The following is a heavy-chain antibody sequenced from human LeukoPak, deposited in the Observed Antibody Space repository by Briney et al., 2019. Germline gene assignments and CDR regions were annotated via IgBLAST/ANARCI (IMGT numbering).Heavy chain of an antibody. Sequence: GGSLRLSCAASGFTFSSYWMSWVRQARGKGRAWVAHINLDGSEKYYVDSVKGRFTISRDNAKNSLNLHMNSLRAEDTAVYYCAREGTRGLFDSWGQGTLVTVSS. J-gene: IGHJ4*02. CDR1: GFTFSSYW. CDR3: AREGTRGLFDS. V-gene: IGHV3-7*01. D-gene: IGHD1/OR15-1a*01. CDR2: INLDGSEK.